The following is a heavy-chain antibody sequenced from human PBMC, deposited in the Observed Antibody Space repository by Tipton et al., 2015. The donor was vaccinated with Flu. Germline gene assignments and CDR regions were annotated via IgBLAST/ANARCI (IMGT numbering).Heavy chain of an antibody. CDR2: ISAYTGDT. J-gene: IGHJ4*02. CDR1: GHNFNTYA. CDR3: ARVGAIFGEVTARRRGDLDY. Sequence: QSGPEVKKPGASVKVSCKASGHNFNTYAVSWMRQAPGQGLEWMGWISAYTGDTKLAQNFQGRITMTIDTSKSTAYMELRGLRSDDTAVYYCARVGAIFGEVTARRRGDLDYWGQGTLVSVSA. V-gene: IGHV1-18*01. D-gene: IGHD3-3*02.